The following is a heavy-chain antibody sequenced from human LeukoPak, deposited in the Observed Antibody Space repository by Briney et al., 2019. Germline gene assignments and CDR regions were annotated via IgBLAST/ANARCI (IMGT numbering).Heavy chain of an antibody. D-gene: IGHD4-17*01. Sequence: SETLSLTCTVSGGSISSGGYYWSWIRQHPGKGLEWIGYIYYSGSTYYNPSFKSRVTISVDTSKNQFSLKLSSVTAADTAVYYCARERYGDGDYWGQGTLVTVSS. V-gene: IGHV4-31*03. CDR1: GGSISSGGYY. CDR3: ARERYGDGDY. CDR2: IYYSGST. J-gene: IGHJ4*02.